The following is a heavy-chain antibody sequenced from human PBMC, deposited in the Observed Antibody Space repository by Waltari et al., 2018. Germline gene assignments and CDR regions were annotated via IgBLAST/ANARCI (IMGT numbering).Heavy chain of an antibody. J-gene: IGHJ4*02. D-gene: IGHD4-17*01. CDR2: IYYSGST. CDR1: GGSISSHY. V-gene: IGHV4-59*11. Sequence: QVQLQESGPGLVKPSETLSLTCTVSGGSISSHYWSWIRQPPGKGLEWIGYIYYSGSTNYNPSLKSRVTISVDTSKNQFSLKLSSVTAADTAVYYCARSFHSTVTPNFVYWGQGTLVTVSS. CDR3: ARSFHSTVTPNFVY.